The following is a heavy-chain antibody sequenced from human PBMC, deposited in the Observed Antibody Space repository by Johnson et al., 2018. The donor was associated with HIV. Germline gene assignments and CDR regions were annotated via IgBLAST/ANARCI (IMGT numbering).Heavy chain of an antibody. D-gene: IGHD1-26*01. V-gene: IGHV3-48*04. CDR1: GFTFSSYA. Sequence: VQVVESGGGLVQPGGSLRLSCAASGFTFSSYAMSWVRQAPGKGLEWVSYISSSGSTLYYAASVQGRFTISRDNAKNSLSLQMNSLRAEDTAVYYCARDSKWEKAFDIWGQGTMVTVSS. CDR2: ISSSGSTL. CDR3: ARDSKWEKAFDI. J-gene: IGHJ3*02.